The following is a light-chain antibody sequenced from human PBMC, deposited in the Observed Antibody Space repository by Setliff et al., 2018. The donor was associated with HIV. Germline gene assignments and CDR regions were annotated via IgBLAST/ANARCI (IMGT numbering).Light chain of an antibody. CDR1: SSDIGSSKF. V-gene: IGLV2-14*03. CDR2: NVD. Sequence: SALTQPSSVSGSPGQSITISCTGTSSDIGSSKFVSWCQQHPGKAPKVMIYNVDKRPSGVSNRFSGSKSGNTASLTISGLQIEDEADYFCSSYSINNLYVFASGTKVTVL. J-gene: IGLJ1*01. CDR3: SSYSINNLYV.